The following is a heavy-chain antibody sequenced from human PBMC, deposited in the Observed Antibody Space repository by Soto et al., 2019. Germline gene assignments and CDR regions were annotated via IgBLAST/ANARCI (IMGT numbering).Heavy chain of an antibody. V-gene: IGHV4-61*01. Sequence: SETLSLTCTVSGGSVSSGRFYWSWTRQPPGKGLEWIGYIYYSGSTKYNPSLRSRVTISVDTSKNQFSLKLTSVTAADTAVYYCARSGSGSGWLGGQGTLVTVSS. CDR2: IYYSGST. CDR3: ARSGSGSGWL. D-gene: IGHD6-19*01. CDR1: GGSVSSGRFY. J-gene: IGHJ4*02.